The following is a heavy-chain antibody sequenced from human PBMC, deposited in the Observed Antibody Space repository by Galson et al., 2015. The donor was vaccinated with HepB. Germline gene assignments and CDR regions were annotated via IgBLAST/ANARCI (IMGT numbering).Heavy chain of an antibody. V-gene: IGHV3-48*02. CDR2: ISSSSSTI. CDR1: GFAFSGCS. CDR3: ASGGGGSYQHPAFDI. Sequence: SLRLSCAASGFAFSGCSMNWVRQAPGKGLEWVSYISSSSSTIYYADSVKGRFTISRDNAKNSLYLQMNSLRDEDTAVYYCASGGGGSYQHPAFDIWGQGTMVTVPS. J-gene: IGHJ3*02. D-gene: IGHD1-26*01.